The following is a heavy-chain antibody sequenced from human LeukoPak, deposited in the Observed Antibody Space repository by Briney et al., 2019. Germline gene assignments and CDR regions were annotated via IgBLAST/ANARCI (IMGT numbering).Heavy chain of an antibody. D-gene: IGHD2-15*01. CDR3: ARAGIVVVAATPYYYYGMDV. CDR2: IIPLLVIA. Sequence: GASVKVSCKASGGTFSSYAISWVRQAPGQGLEWMGGIIPLLVIANYAQKFQGRVTITAEKYTSTAYMELSSLRSADTAVYYCARAGIVVVAATPYYYYGMDVWGQGTTVTVSS. V-gene: IGHV1-69*10. CDR1: GGTFSSYA. J-gene: IGHJ6*02.